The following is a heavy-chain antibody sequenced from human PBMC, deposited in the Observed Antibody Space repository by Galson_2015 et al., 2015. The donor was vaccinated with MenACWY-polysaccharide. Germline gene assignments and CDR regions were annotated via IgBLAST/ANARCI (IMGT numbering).Heavy chain of an antibody. CDR1: GFTFSDYY. CDR2: ISSSGTTI. V-gene: IGHV3-11*01. D-gene: IGHD3-10*01. Sequence: SLRPSCAASGFTFSDYYMHWIRQAPGKGLEWVSYISSSGTTIYYADSVKGRFIISRDNAKNSLHLQMNSLRAEDTAVYYCARDPRGARSSYFDYWGQGILVTVSS. CDR3: ARDPRGARSSYFDY. J-gene: IGHJ4*02.